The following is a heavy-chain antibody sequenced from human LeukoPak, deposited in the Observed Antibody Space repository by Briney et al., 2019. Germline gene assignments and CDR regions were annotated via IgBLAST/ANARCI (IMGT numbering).Heavy chain of an antibody. CDR2: ITKSGDTI. CDR1: GFTFKSYG. J-gene: IGHJ4*02. V-gene: IGHV3-23*01. D-gene: IGHD4-17*01. Sequence: PGGSLRLSCAASGFTFKSYGMSWVRQAPGKGLEWVSTITKSGDTIYYADSVKGRFTISRDNSKNTLSLEMNSLRADDTAVYYCSKVFGGFYYGSFDYWGQGTLVTVSP. CDR3: SKVFGGFYYGSFDY.